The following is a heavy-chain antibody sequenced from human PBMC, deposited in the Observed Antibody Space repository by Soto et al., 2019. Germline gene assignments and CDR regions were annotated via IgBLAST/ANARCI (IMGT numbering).Heavy chain of an antibody. CDR1: GFTFSSYA. J-gene: IGHJ4*02. V-gene: IGHV3-23*01. D-gene: IGHD3-22*01. CDR2: ISGSGGST. Sequence: EVQLLESGGGLVQPGGSLRLSCAASGFTFSSYAMSWVRQAPGKGLEWVSAISGSGGSTYYADSVKGRFTISRGNSKNTLYLQMNSLRAEDTAVYYCAKDYYDSSGYYPAYWGQGTLVTVSS. CDR3: AKDYYDSSGYYPAY.